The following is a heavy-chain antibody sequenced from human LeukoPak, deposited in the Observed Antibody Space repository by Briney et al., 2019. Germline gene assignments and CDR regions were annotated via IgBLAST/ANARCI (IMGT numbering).Heavy chain of an antibody. Sequence: RAGGSLRLSCAASGFTFDDYGMSWVRQAPGKGLEWVSGINWNGGSTGYADSVKGRFTISRDNAKNSLYLQMNSLRAEDTALYYCAKSSYGHEYYYYYYMDVWGKGTTVTISS. D-gene: IGHD5-18*01. CDR2: INWNGGST. J-gene: IGHJ6*03. CDR1: GFTFDDYG. CDR3: AKSSYGHEYYYYYYMDV. V-gene: IGHV3-20*04.